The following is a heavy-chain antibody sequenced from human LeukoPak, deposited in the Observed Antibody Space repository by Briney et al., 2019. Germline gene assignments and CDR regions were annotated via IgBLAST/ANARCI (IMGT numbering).Heavy chain of an antibody. V-gene: IGHV2-5*02. D-gene: IGHD3-9*01. CDR3: ARLYYDILTGYYYFDY. J-gene: IGHJ4*02. CDR1: GFSLSTSGVG. Sequence: SGPTLVNPTQTLTLTCTFSGFSLSTSGVGVGWIRQPPGKALEWLALIYWDDDNRYSPSLKSRLTITKDTSKNQVVLTMTNMDPVDTATYYCARLYYDILTGYYYFDYWGQGTLVTVSS. CDR2: IYWDDDN.